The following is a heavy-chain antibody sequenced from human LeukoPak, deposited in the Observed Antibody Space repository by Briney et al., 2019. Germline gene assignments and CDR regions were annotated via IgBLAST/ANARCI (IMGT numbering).Heavy chain of an antibody. J-gene: IGHJ2*01. D-gene: IGHD3-9*01. CDR3: ASQSTYYDILTGYQAWYFDL. Sequence: SETLSLTCTVSGGSISSYYWSWIRQPPGKGLEWIGYIYYSGSTNYNPSLKSRVTISVDTSKNQFSLKLSSVTAADTAVYYCASQSTYYDILTGYQAWYFDLWGRGTLGTVSS. CDR2: IYYSGST. V-gene: IGHV4-59*08. CDR1: GGSISSYY.